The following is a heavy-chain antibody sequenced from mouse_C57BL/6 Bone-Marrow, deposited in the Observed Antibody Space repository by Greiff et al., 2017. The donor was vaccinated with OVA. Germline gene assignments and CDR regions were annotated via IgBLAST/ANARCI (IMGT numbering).Heavy chain of an antibody. Sequence: VQLQQPGAELVKPGASVKLSCKASGYTFTSYWMHWVKQRPGQGLEWIGMIHPNSGSTNYNEKFKSKATLTVDKSSSTAYMQLSSLTSEDSAVYYCARPEYYDRDYYAMDYWGQGTSVTVSS. CDR1: GYTFTSYW. D-gene: IGHD2-4*01. V-gene: IGHV1-64*01. CDR3: ARPEYYDRDYYAMDY. CDR2: IHPNSGST. J-gene: IGHJ4*01.